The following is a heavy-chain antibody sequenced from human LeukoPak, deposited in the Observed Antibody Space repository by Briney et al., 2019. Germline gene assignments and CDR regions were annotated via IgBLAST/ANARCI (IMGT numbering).Heavy chain of an antibody. V-gene: IGHV4-59*06. CDR3: ASVGDSSGYYYFDY. J-gene: IGHJ4*02. D-gene: IGHD3-22*01. CDR2: IYYSGST. CDR1: GDSISSYY. Sequence: SETLSLTCTVSGDSISSYYWSWIRQHPGKGLEWIGYIYYSGSTYYNPSLKSRVTISVDTSKNQLSLKLSSVTAADTAVYYCASVGDSSGYYYFDYWGQGTLVTVSS.